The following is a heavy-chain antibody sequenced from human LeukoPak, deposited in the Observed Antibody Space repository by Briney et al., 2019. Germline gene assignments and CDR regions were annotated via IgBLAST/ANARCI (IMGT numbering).Heavy chain of an antibody. Sequence: SVKVSCKASGGTFSSYAISWVRQAPGQGLEWMGGIIPIFGTANYAQKFQGRVTITADESTSTAYMELSSLRSDDTAVYYCAREEAYGGSGSYPIDYWGQGTLVTVSS. V-gene: IGHV1-69*13. CDR2: IIPIFGTA. CDR3: AREEAYGGSGSYPIDY. CDR1: GGTFSSYA. D-gene: IGHD3-10*01. J-gene: IGHJ4*02.